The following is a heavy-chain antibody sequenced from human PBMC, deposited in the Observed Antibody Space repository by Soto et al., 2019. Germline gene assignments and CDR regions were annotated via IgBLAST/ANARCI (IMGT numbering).Heavy chain of an antibody. D-gene: IGHD3-3*01. CDR2: INPMFNST. Sequence: QVQLVQSGAEVKKPGSSVKVSCEAPGGTFDHAAITWVRQAPGQGLEWMGGINPMFNSTHYAQKFQGRVTITADAATSTAFMELRRLGSDDRAVYYCARRIFAVDYWGQGTLLIVSS. V-gene: IGHV1-69*01. CDR3: ARRIFAVDY. CDR1: GGTFDHAA. J-gene: IGHJ4*02.